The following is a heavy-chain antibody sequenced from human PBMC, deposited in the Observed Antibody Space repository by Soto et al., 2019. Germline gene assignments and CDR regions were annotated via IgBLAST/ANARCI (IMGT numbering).Heavy chain of an antibody. CDR1: GFSLTTIGVG. CDR3: AHRRFYNSDWDRGVFGY. J-gene: IGHJ4*02. V-gene: IGHV2-5*02. Sequence: SGPTLVNPTQTLTLTCTFSGFSLTTIGVGVGWIRQPPGKALEYLALIYWDDDKRYSPSLKNRLTITKDTSKNQVVLTMTNLDHVDTAMYYCAHRRFYNSDWDRGVFGYLGQGTLVIVS. CDR2: IYWDDDK. D-gene: IGHD6-19*01.